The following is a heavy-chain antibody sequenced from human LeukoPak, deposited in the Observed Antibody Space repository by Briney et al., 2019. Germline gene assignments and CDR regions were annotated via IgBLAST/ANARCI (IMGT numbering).Heavy chain of an antibody. CDR1: GFTFSSYS. J-gene: IGHJ4*02. CDR2: ISSSSSYI. Sequence: GGSLRLSCAASGFTFSSYSMNWVRQAPGKGLEWVSSISSSSSYIYYADSVKGRFTISRDNAKNSLYLQMNSLRAEDTAVYYCARGRIQLWSPGSYWGQGTLVTVSS. D-gene: IGHD5-18*01. CDR3: ARGRIQLWSPGSY. V-gene: IGHV3-21*01.